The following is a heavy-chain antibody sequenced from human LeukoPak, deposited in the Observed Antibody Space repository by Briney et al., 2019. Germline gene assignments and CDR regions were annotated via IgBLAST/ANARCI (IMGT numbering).Heavy chain of an antibody. CDR2: INTGDGDT. V-gene: IGHV1-3*04. Sequence: GASVKVSCKASGYTFTSYAMHWVRQAPGQRLEWMGWINTGDGDTKYSQKFQGRITITRDTSANTAYVELTSLRSEDTSVYYCARANSGYGHWGQGTLVTVSS. J-gene: IGHJ4*02. D-gene: IGHD4-23*01. CDR1: GYTFTSYA. CDR3: ARANSGYGH.